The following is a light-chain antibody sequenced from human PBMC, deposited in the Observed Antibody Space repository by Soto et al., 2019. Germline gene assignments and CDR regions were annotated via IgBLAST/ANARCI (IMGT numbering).Light chain of an antibody. CDR2: KSS. CDR1: QSIISR. CDR3: HQYNSYPWR. Sequence: DIQMTQSPSTLSASVGDSVTITCRASQSIISRLDRCHQNPGNATKLLIYKSSSLESGVPSRFSGSGSRTEFTLTVSSLQPYDFASEYCHQYNSYPWRCGQGIEVEI. V-gene: IGKV1-5*03. J-gene: IGKJ1*01.